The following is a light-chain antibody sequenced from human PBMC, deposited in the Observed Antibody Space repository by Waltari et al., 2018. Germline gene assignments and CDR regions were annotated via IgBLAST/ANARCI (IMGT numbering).Light chain of an antibody. V-gene: IGLV3-1*01. Sequence: SSQLTQPPSVSVSPGQTATITCYGERLAKTYASWYQQRRGQSPLLVIYQDNKRRPGSPGRFSGSGSGNTATLTISGTQVIDEADYYCQSLDGTTIVFGGRTKLTVL. CDR2: QDN. CDR3: QSLDGTTIV. CDR1: RLAKTY. J-gene: IGLJ2*01.